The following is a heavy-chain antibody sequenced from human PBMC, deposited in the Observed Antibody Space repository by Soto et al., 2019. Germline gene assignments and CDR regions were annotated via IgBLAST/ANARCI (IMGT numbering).Heavy chain of an antibody. J-gene: IGHJ4*02. CDR3: AKDWPGTSSVTSDY. CDR2: ITYSGDTT. CDR1: GFDFSTYA. D-gene: IGHD4-17*01. Sequence: EVHLLESGGTLIQPGGSQRLSCAASGFDFSTYAMTWVRQAPGKGLEWVSGITYSGDTTYYADSVKGRFTISRDNFKNTVYLQLNSLRPDDTAMYYCAKDWPGTSSVTSDYWGQGTLVTVSS. V-gene: IGHV3-23*01.